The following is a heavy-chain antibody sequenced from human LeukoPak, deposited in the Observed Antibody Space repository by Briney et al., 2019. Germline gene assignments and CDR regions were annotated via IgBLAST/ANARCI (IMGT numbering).Heavy chain of an antibody. CDR1: GGTFSSYA. J-gene: IGHJ4*02. CDR3: ASPHSPYCAGDCYLGY. Sequence: SVKVSCKASGGTFSSYAISWVRQAPGQGLEWMGGIIPIFGTANYAQKFQGRVTITADEFTSTAYMELSSLRSEDAAVYYCASPHSPYCAGDCYLGYWGQGTLVTVSS. D-gene: IGHD2-21*02. V-gene: IGHV1-69*13. CDR2: IIPIFGTA.